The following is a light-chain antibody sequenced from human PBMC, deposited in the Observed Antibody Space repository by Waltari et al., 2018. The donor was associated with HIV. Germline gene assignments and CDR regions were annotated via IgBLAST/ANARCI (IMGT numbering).Light chain of an antibody. CDR2: ENS. CDR3: GAWDTRLSIVI. CDR1: SPTIGTNF. V-gene: IGLV1-51*01. J-gene: IGLJ2*01. Sequence: QSVLTQPPSVSAAPGQKVSISCPGSSPTIGTNFVSCSQQLPGSDPRLLIYENSFRPSGIPGRFSGSKSVTSATLDISGLQTGDEATYFCGAWDTRLSIVIFGGGTKLTVL.